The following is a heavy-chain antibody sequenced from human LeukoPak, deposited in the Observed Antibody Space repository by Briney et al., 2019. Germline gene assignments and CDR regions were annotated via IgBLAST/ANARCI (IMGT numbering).Heavy chain of an antibody. CDR1: GYTFTELS. V-gene: IGHV1-24*01. CDR3: ATIYDSPSAFDI. Sequence: ASVKVSCKVSGYTFTELSMHWVRQAPGKGLEWMGGFDPEDGETIYAQKFQGRVTMTEDTSTDTAYMELSSLRSEDTAVYYCATIYDSPSAFDIWGQGTMVTVSS. D-gene: IGHD3-22*01. J-gene: IGHJ3*02. CDR2: FDPEDGET.